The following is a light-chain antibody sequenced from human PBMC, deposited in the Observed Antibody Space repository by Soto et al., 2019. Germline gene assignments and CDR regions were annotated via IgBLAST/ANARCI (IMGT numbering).Light chain of an antibody. CDR3: QQVNVYPST. V-gene: IGKV1-5*01. Sequence: DIQMTQSPSPMSASVGDRVTISWRARQSISRWLAWYQHKPGKAPKLLIYDGSSLDTGVPSRFIGSGSGTDFTRTISSLQPEDFATYYCQQVNVYPSTFGGGTKVDI. CDR2: DGS. CDR1: QSISRW. J-gene: IGKJ4*01.